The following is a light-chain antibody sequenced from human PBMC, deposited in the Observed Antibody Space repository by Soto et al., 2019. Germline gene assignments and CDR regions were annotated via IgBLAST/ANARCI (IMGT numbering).Light chain of an antibody. Sequence: EIVMTQSPATLSVSPGERATLSCRASQSVSSNLACYQQKPGQAPRLLIYGASTRATGIPARFSGSGSGTEFTLTINKMQREDFATYYCQQTYNLPRTFGQGTKVDNK. CDR3: QQTYNLPRT. V-gene: IGKV3-15*01. J-gene: IGKJ1*01. CDR2: GAS. CDR1: QSVSSN.